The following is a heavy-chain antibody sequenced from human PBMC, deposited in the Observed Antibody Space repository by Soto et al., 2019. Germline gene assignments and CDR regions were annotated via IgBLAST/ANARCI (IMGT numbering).Heavy chain of an antibody. Sequence: GASVKVSCKXSGGTFSSYAISWVRQAPGQGLEWMGGIIPIFGTANYAQKFQGRVTITADESTSTAYMELSSLRSEDTAVYYCARDLRLCSGGSCYSIQNWFDPWGQGTLVTVSS. CDR3: ARDLRLCSGGSCYSIQNWFDP. J-gene: IGHJ5*02. V-gene: IGHV1-69*13. D-gene: IGHD2-15*01. CDR1: GGTFSSYA. CDR2: IIPIFGTA.